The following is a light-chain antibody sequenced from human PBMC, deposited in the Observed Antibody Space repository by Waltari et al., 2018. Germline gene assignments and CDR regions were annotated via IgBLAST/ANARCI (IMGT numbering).Light chain of an antibody. CDR3: QQYNKWPPT. Sequence: EIVMTQSPATLSLSPGESATLSCRTSQSVNSDLAWYQQKPGQAPSLLIYGASTRATGVPLRFSGSGSGAEFTLTISSLQSEDLAIYHCQQYNKWPPTFGGGTKVEIK. CDR2: GAS. CDR1: QSVNSD. J-gene: IGKJ4*01. V-gene: IGKV3-15*01.